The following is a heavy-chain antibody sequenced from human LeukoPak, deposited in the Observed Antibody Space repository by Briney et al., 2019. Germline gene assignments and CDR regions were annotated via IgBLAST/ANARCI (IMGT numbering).Heavy chain of an antibody. CDR3: ATFPTTKIDY. CDR2: INQDGSET. Sequence: GGSLRLSCAASGFTFSSYWMSWVRQAPGRGLEWVANINQDGSETYYVDSVKGRFTISRDNAQNSLYLQMNSLKVEDTAMYYCATFPTTKIDYWGQGTLVTVSS. D-gene: IGHD1-26*01. V-gene: IGHV3-7*03. J-gene: IGHJ4*02. CDR1: GFTFSSYW.